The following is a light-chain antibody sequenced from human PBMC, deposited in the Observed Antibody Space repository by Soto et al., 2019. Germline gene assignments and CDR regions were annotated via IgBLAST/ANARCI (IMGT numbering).Light chain of an antibody. Sequence: DIQMTQSPSTLSASVGDRVTITCRASQSISSWLAWYQQKPGKAPKLLIQKASILESGVPSRLSGSGSGTEFTLTISSLQPDDFATYYCQQYSMFSLTFGGWARVDIK. V-gene: IGKV1-5*03. CDR1: QSISSW. CDR3: QQYSMFSLT. J-gene: IGKJ4*01. CDR2: KAS.